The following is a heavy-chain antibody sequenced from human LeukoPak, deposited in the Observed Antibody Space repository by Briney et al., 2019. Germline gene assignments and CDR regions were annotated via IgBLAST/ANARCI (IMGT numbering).Heavy chain of an antibody. CDR3: ARAYTSSWYFNLFDP. Sequence: NSSETLSLTCTVSGYSISSGYYWAWIRQPPGEGLEWIGNIYHTGSTYYNPSLKSRVTISVDTSKNQVSLKVSSVTAGDTGVYYCARAYTSSWYFNLFDPWGQGTLVTVSS. D-gene: IGHD6-13*01. V-gene: IGHV4-38-2*02. J-gene: IGHJ5*02. CDR1: GYSISSGYY. CDR2: IYHTGST.